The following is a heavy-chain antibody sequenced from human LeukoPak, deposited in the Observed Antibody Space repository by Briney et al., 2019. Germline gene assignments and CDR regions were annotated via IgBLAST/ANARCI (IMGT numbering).Heavy chain of an antibody. D-gene: IGHD3-10*01. CDR2: ISAYNGNT. CDR3: ARDSLWFGQLPIDY. Sequence: ASVKVSCKASGYTFTSYGISWVRQAPGQGLEWMGWISAYNGNTNYAQKLQGRVTMTTDTSTSTAYMELRSLRSDDTAVYYCARDSLWFGQLPIDYWGRGTLVTVSS. V-gene: IGHV1-18*01. CDR1: GYTFTSYG. J-gene: IGHJ4*02.